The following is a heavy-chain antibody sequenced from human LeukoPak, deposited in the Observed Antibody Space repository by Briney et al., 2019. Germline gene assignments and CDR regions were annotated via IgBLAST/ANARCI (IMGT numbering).Heavy chain of an antibody. J-gene: IGHJ3*02. CDR1: GYTFTGYY. CDR2: INPNSGGT. CDR3: ASGRVWFGEPDHAFDI. Sequence: GASVKVSCKASGYTFTGYYMHWARQAPGQGLEWMGWINPNSGGTNYAQKFQGRVTMTRDTSISTAYMELSRLRSDDTAVYYCASGRVWFGEPDHAFDIWGQGTMVTVSS. V-gene: IGHV1-2*02. D-gene: IGHD3-10*01.